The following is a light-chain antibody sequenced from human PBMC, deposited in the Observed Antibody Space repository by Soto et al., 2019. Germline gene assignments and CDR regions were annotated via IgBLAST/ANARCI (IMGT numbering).Light chain of an antibody. CDR2: DAS. Sequence: EIVLTQSPATLSLSPGERATLSCRASQSVISYLAWYQQKPGQAPRLLIYDASNRATGIPARCSGSGSGTDFTLTISSLEPEDFAVYYCQQRSNWPPYTFGQGTKLEIK. CDR1: QSVISY. J-gene: IGKJ2*01. V-gene: IGKV3-11*01. CDR3: QQRSNWPPYT.